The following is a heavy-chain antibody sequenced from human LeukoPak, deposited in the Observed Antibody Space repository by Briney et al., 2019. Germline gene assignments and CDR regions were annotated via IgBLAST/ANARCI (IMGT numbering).Heavy chain of an antibody. D-gene: IGHD3-22*01. J-gene: IGHJ3*02. Sequence: GGSLRLSCAASGFTVSSIHMVWVRQAPGKGLEWVSVTYTGGNSYYADSVKGRFIISRDISKNTLYLQMNSLRAEDSALYYCARGGRGSAAVVAPRSLDIWGQGTMVTVSS. CDR3: ARGGRGSAAVVAPRSLDI. CDR1: GFTVSSIH. V-gene: IGHV3-53*01. CDR2: TYTGGNS.